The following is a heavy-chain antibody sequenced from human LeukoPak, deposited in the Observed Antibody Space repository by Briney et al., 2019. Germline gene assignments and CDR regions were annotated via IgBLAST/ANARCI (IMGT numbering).Heavy chain of an antibody. J-gene: IGHJ6*04. Sequence: GGSLRLSCAASGFTFSDAWMSWVRQAPGKGLEWVSYISSSGSTIYYADSVKGRYTISRDNAKNSLYLQMNSLRAEDTAVYYCAELGITMIGGVWGKGTTVTISS. CDR1: GFTFSDAW. CDR2: ISSSGSTI. D-gene: IGHD3-10*02. CDR3: AELGITMIGGV. V-gene: IGHV3-11*04.